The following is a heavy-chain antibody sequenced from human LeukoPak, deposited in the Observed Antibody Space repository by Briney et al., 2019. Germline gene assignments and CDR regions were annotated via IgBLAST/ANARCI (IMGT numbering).Heavy chain of an antibody. D-gene: IGHD6-19*01. V-gene: IGHV1-8*02. J-gene: IGHJ1*01. CDR1: GGTFSSYA. CDR2: MNPNSGNT. Sequence: RWASVKVSCKASGGTFSSYAISWVRQATGQGLEWMGWMNPNSGNTDYAQKFQGRVTMTRNTSITTAYMELSILRSEDTAIYYCARGGPVAATHKYFQYWGQGTLVTVSS. CDR3: ARGGPVAATHKYFQY.